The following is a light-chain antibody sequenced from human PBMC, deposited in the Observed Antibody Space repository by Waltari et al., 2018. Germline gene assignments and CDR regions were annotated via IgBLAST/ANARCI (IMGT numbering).Light chain of an antibody. CDR3: QSADRSGTNWV. Sequence: SFELTQPPSVSVSPGQTARNTCPGDAFANQYVYWYQQKPGQGPVLVIYKDSARPSGIPERFSGSSSGTTVTLTISGVQAEDEADYYCQSADRSGTNWVFGGGTKMTVL. J-gene: IGLJ3*02. CDR1: AFANQY. CDR2: KDS. V-gene: IGLV3-25*03.